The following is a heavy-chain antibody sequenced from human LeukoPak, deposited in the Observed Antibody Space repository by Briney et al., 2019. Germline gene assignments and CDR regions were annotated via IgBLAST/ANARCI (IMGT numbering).Heavy chain of an antibody. CDR2: IYYSGST. CDR1: GGSISSYY. Sequence: PSETLSLTCTVSGGSISSYYWSWLRQPPGKGLEGIGYIYYSGSTNYNPSLKSRVTISVDTSKNQFSLKLSSVTAADTAVYYCARDRYSSGWFDHWGQGTLVTVSS. CDR3: ARDRYSSGWFDH. D-gene: IGHD6-19*01. J-gene: IGHJ5*02. V-gene: IGHV4-59*01.